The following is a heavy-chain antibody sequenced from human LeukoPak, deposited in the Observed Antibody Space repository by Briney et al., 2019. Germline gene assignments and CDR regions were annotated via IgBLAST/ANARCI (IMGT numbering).Heavy chain of an antibody. Sequence: GGSLRLSCAASGFTFSSYGMHWVRQAPGKGLEWVAVISYDGSNKYYADSVKGRFTISRDNSKNTLYLQMNSLRAEDTAVYYCARERGDLGYCSSTSCYVFDYWGQGTLVTVSS. CDR3: ARERGDLGYCSSTSCYVFDY. J-gene: IGHJ4*02. V-gene: IGHV3-30*03. CDR2: ISYDGSNK. D-gene: IGHD2-2*01. CDR1: GFTFSSYG.